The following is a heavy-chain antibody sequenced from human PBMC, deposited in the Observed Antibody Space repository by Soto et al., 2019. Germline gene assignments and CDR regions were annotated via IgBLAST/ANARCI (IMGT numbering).Heavy chain of an antibody. Sequence: PGGSLRLSCAASGFTFDDYGMSWVLQAPGKGLEWVSGINWNGGSTGYADSVKGRFTISRDNAKNSLYLQMNSLRAEDTALYYCASSSSSWYNWFDPWGQGTLVTVSS. CDR1: GFTFDDYG. D-gene: IGHD6-13*01. CDR2: INWNGGST. V-gene: IGHV3-20*04. CDR3: ASSSSSWYNWFDP. J-gene: IGHJ5*02.